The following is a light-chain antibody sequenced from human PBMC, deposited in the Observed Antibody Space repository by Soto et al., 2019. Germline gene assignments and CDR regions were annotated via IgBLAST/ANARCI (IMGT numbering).Light chain of an antibody. Sequence: ETVLTHSPVTLSLSPWEIATLSCRASQSVSTSLAWYQQKPGQAPRLLIYGASTRATGIPARFSGSGSGTEFTLTISSLQSEDFAVYYCQQYNNWPPWTFGQGTKVDI. CDR2: GAS. CDR3: QQYNNWPPWT. J-gene: IGKJ1*01. CDR1: QSVSTS. V-gene: IGKV3-15*01.